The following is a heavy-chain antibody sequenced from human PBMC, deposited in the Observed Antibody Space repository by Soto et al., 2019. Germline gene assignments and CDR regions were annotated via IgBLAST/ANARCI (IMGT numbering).Heavy chain of an antibody. V-gene: IGHV3-33*01. J-gene: IGHJ5*01. CDR2: IWNDGSNK. D-gene: IGHD6-13*01. Sequence: PGGSLRLSCAASGFTFSSYGMHWVRQAPGKGLEWVAVIWNDGSNKYYADSVKGRFTISRDNYKNPLYLQMNRLSAEDTAVYYCAREKRGRYSSCSGWFDPWGQGTLFTVSS. CDR1: GFTFSSYG. CDR3: AREKRGRYSSCSGWFDP.